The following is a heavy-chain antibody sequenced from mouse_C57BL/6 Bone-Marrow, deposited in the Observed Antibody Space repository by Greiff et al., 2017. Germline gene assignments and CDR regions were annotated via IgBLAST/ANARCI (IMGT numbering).Heavy chain of an antibody. CDR1: GYTFTSYW. CDR2: IYPGSGST. CDR3: ASDGYFDV. Sequence: QVQLKQPGAELVKPGASVKMSCQASGYTFTSYWITWVKQRPGQGLEWIGDIYPGSGSTNYNEKFKSTATLTVDTSSSTAYMQLSSLTSEYSAVYYCASDGYFDVWGTGTTVTVSS. V-gene: IGHV1-55*01. J-gene: IGHJ1*03.